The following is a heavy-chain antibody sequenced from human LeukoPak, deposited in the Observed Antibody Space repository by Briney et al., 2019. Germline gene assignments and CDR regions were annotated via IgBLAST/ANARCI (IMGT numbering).Heavy chain of an antibody. J-gene: IGHJ4*02. CDR2: IYYSGST. CDR1: GGSISSSSYY. D-gene: IGHD3-10*01. Sequence: SETLSLTCTVSGGSISSSSYYWGWIRQPPGKGLKWIGSIYYSGSTYYNPSLKSRVTISVDTSKNQFSLKLSSVTAADTAVYYCARDKRFGESYWGQGTLVTVSS. CDR3: ARDKRFGESY. V-gene: IGHV4-39*07.